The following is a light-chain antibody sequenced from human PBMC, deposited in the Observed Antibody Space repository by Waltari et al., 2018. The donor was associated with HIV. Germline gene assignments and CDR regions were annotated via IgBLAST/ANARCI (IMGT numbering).Light chain of an antibody. J-gene: IGLJ3*02. V-gene: IGLV1-47*01. CDR1: SSNIGSTY. Sequence: QSVLTQPPSASGTPGQRVTISCSGRSSNIGSTYVYWYQHLPGTAPKLLIYRNNQRPSGVPDRFSGSKSGTSASLAISGLRSEDEADYYCAVWDDSLSGVFGGGTKLTVL. CDR2: RNN. CDR3: AVWDDSLSGV.